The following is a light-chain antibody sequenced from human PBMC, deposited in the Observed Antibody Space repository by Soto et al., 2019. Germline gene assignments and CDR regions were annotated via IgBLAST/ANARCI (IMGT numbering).Light chain of an antibody. CDR2: EVS. Sequence: QSVLTQPASVSGSPGQSITISCTGTSSDIGGFNYVSWYQQNPGKAPKLMIYEVSKRPSGVSNRFSGSKSGKTASLTISGLQAEDEDDYYCSSYTSNSTIAVCGNGT. CDR3: SSYTSNSTIAV. V-gene: IGLV2-14*01. J-gene: IGLJ1*01. CDR1: SSDIGGFNY.